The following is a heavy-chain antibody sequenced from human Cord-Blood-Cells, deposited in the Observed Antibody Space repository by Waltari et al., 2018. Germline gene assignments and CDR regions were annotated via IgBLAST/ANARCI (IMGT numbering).Heavy chain of an antibody. V-gene: IGHV1-2*02. CDR2: INPNSGGA. Sequence: QVQLVQSGAEVKKPGASVKVSCKASGYTFTGYYMHWVRQAPGQGLEWMGWINPNSGGANDEQKFQGRVNMTRDTASSTAYMELSRLRSDDTAVYYCARGVKSSWGRFDYWGQGTLVTVSS. CDR3: ARGVKSSWGRFDY. J-gene: IGHJ4*02. D-gene: IGHD7-27*01. CDR1: GYTFTGYY.